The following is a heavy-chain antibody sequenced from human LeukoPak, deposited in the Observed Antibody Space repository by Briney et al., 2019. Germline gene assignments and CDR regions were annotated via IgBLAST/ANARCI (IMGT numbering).Heavy chain of an antibody. V-gene: IGHV4-4*02. CDR3: SRESGAFCPFGY. J-gene: IGHJ4*02. Sequence: SGTLSLTCGVSGGSISGTNWWSWVRQPPGQGLERIGEISLAGQTNYNPSLNGRVTMSLDKSSNQLSLNLTSVTAADTATYYCSRESGAFCPFGYWGQGTLVIVSS. D-gene: IGHD1-26*01. CDR1: GGSISGTNW. CDR2: ISLAGQT.